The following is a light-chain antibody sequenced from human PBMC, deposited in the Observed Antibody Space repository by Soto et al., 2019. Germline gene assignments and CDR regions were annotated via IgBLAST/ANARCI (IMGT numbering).Light chain of an antibody. CDR3: QQYSSYSLT. V-gene: IGKV1-5*03. CDR2: KAS. Sequence: DIQMTQSPSTLSASVGDRVTITCRASQSISTWLAWYQQRPGRAPNLLIYKASTLASGVPSRFSGSGSGTEFTLTISSLQPDDFVIYYCQQYSSYSLTFGGGTKVEIK. CDR1: QSISTW. J-gene: IGKJ4*01.